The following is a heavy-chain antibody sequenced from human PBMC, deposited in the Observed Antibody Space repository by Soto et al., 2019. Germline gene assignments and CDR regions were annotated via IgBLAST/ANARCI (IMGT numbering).Heavy chain of an antibody. V-gene: IGHV1-2*04. J-gene: IGHJ6*04. CDR1: GDTFNDYD. CDR3: ARESGGATATLDYYYFGMDV. Sequence: QVQLVQSGAEVKKPGASVTVSCRSSGDTFNDYDIHWVRQAPGQGLEWMGWINPNGGVTKYAQKFQGWVSVARATTIRTVYLQLSRLRSDDTDVYSCARESGGATATLDYYYFGMDVWGKGTTVTVSS. CDR2: INPNGGVT. D-gene: IGHD1-26*01.